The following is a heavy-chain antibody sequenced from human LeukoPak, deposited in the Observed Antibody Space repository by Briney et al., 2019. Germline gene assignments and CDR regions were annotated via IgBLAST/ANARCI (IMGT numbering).Heavy chain of an antibody. D-gene: IGHD4-17*01. CDR2: ISAYNGNT. CDR1: GYTFTSYG. CDR3: ATVKYGDLSVGY. J-gene: IGHJ4*02. Sequence: GASVKVSCKASGYTFTSYGISWVRQAPGQGLEWMGWISAYNGNTNYAQNFQGRVTMTTGTPTSTAYMELRSLTSDDTAVYYCATVKYGDLSVGYWGQGTLVIVSS. V-gene: IGHV1-18*01.